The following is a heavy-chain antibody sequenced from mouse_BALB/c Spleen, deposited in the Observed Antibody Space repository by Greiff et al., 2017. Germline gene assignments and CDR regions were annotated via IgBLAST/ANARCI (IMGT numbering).Heavy chain of an antibody. CDR1: GFTFSSYG. V-gene: IGHV5-6-3*01. CDR3: ARERDYYGSRGYFDY. D-gene: IGHD1-1*01. J-gene: IGHJ2*01. CDR2: INSNGGST. Sequence: EVHLVESGGGLVQPGGSLKLSCAASGFTFSSYGMSWVRQTPDKRLELVATINSNGGSTYYPDSVKGRFTISRDNAKNTLYLQMSSLKSEDTAMYYCARERDYYGSRGYFDYWGQGTTLTVSS.